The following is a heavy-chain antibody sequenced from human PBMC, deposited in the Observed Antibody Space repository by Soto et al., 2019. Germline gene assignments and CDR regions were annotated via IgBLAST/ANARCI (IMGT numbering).Heavy chain of an antibody. V-gene: IGHV1-18*01. J-gene: IGHJ6*02. D-gene: IGHD2-15*01. Sequence: ASVKVSCKASGYTFTSYGISWVRQAPGQGLEWMGWISAYNGNTNYAQKLQGRVTMTTDTSTSTAYMELRSLRSDDTAEYYCTRGPLPDCSGGSCYQGDYYYYGMDVWAQGTTVTVS. CDR2: ISAYNGNT. CDR1: GYTFTSYG. CDR3: TRGPLPDCSGGSCYQGDYYYYGMDV.